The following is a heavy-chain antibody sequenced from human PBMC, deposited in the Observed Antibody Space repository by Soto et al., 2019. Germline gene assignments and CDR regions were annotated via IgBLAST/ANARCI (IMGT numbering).Heavy chain of an antibody. CDR3: AKVPSAAPFFDP. D-gene: IGHD6-25*01. Sequence: EVQVLESGGDLIQPGGSLRLSCVVSGFAFNNHAIHWVRQAPGKGLEWVSGVSPSGGITYYSDSVKGRFTISRDNSKNTVRLQMNSLRAEDTAVYYCAKVPSAAPFFDPWGQGTLVTVSS. J-gene: IGHJ5*02. CDR2: VSPSGGIT. CDR1: GFAFNNHA. V-gene: IGHV3-23*01.